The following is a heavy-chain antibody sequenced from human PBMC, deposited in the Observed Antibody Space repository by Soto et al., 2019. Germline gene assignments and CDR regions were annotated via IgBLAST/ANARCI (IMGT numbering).Heavy chain of an antibody. CDR2: IYYSGST. J-gene: IGHJ4*02. CDR3: ARINIAGTFYFDY. D-gene: IGHD6-13*01. V-gene: IGHV4-30-4*01. CDR1: GGSISSGDYY. Sequence: SETLSLTCTVSGGSISSGDYYWSWIRQPPGKGLEWIGYIYYSGSTYYNPSLKSRVTISVDTSNNQFSLKLSSVTAADTAVYYCARINIAGTFYFDYWGQGALVTVSS.